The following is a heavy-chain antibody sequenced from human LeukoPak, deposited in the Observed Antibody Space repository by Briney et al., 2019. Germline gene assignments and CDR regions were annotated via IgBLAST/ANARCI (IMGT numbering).Heavy chain of an antibody. J-gene: IGHJ5*02. CDR2: IYTSGST. D-gene: IGHD3-10*01. CDR1: GGSISSSSYY. Sequence: PSETLSLTCTVSGGSISSSSYYWGWIRQPPGKGLEWIGSIYTSGSTNYNPSLKSRVTMSVDTSKNQFSLKLSSVTAADTAVYYCARGREVRGVIIPNNWFDPWGQGTLVTVSS. CDR3: ARGREVRGVIIPNNWFDP. V-gene: IGHV4-39*07.